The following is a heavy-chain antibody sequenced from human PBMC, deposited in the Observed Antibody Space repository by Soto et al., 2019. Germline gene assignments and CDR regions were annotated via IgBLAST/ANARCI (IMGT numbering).Heavy chain of an antibody. D-gene: IGHD6-19*01. CDR3: ARVASSGWYRGDAFDI. CDR1: GYTFTSYG. J-gene: IGHJ3*02. Sequence: ASVKVSCKGSGYTFTSYGISWVRQAPGQGLEWMGWISAYNGNTSYAQKLQGRVTMTTDTSTSTAYMELRSLRSDDTAVYYCARVASSGWYRGDAFDIWGQGTMVTVSS. V-gene: IGHV1-18*04. CDR2: ISAYNGNT.